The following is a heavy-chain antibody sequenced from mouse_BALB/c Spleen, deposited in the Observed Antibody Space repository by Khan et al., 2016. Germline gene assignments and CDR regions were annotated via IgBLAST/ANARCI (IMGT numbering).Heavy chain of an antibody. V-gene: IGHV1S126*01. J-gene: IGHJ4*01. D-gene: IGHD2-1*01. CDR3: ARGDGNYEDYAMDY. CDR2: IDPSDSET. CDR1: GYSFTSYW. Sequence: QVQLKQSGPQLVRPGASVKISCKASGYSFTSYWMNWVKQRPGQGLEWIGMIDPSDSETRLNQKFKDKATLTVDKSSSAAYMQLSSPTSEDSAVXYCARGDGNYEDYAMDYWGQGTSVTVSS.